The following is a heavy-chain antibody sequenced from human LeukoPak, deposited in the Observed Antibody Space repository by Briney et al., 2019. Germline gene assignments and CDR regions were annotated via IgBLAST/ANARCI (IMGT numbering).Heavy chain of an antibody. J-gene: IGHJ4*02. V-gene: IGHV3-30-3*01. CDR1: GFTFSNYA. CDR2: ISYDGSNK. CDR3: AREWADFWSGYVKGYFDY. Sequence: GGSLRLSCAASGFTFSNYAMTWVRQAPGKGLEWVAVISYDGSNKYYADSVKGRFTISRDNSKNTLYLQMNSLRAEDTAVYYCAREWADFWSGYVKGYFDYWGQGTLVTVSS. D-gene: IGHD3-3*01.